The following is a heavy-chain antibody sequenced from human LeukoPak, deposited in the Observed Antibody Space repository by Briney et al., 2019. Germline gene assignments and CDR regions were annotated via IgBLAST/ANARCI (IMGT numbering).Heavy chain of an antibody. CDR3: ARASSWYPLPYYFDY. J-gene: IGHJ4*02. V-gene: IGHV4-34*01. D-gene: IGHD6-13*01. Sequence: SETLSLTCAVYGGSFSGYYWSWNRQPPGKGLEWIGEINHSGSTNYNPSLKSRVTISVDTSKNQFSLKLSSVTAADTAVYYCARASSWYPLPYYFDYWGQGTLVTVSS. CDR1: GGSFSGYY. CDR2: INHSGST.